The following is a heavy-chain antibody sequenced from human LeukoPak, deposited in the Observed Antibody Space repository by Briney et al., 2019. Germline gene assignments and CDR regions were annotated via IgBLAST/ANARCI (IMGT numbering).Heavy chain of an antibody. CDR1: GFTFSSYW. D-gene: IGHD4-17*01. J-gene: IGHJ6*02. CDR3: ARGMSGDGDYVPPDYYYGMDV. V-gene: IGHV3-74*01. CDR2: INSDGSST. Sequence: PGGSLRLSCAASGFTFSSYWMHWVRQAPGKGLVWVSRINSDGSSTSYADSVKGRFTISRDNAKNTLYLQMNSLRAEDTAVYYCARGMSGDGDYVPPDYYYGMDVWGQGTTVTVSS.